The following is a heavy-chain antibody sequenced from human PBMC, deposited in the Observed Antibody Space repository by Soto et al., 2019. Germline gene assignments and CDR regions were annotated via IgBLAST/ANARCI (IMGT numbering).Heavy chain of an antibody. Sequence: QLQLQESGPGLVKSSETLSLTCTVSGGSISKSNYFWGWIRQAQGKGLEWIASILYSGTTSYNSSLKSRVAISVDTSKNQFSLELNSVTAADTAVYYCARLGWGNGDSDYWGQGTLVTVSS. J-gene: IGHJ4*02. CDR1: GGSISKSNYF. CDR2: ILYSGTT. CDR3: ARLGWGNGDSDY. D-gene: IGHD2-21*01. V-gene: IGHV4-39*01.